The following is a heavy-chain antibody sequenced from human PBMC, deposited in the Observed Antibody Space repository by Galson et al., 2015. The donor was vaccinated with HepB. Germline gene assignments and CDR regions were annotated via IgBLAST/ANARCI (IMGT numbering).Heavy chain of an antibody. D-gene: IGHD1-1*01. V-gene: IGHV3-23*01. CDR1: GFSVKNYG. CDR3: AKGTTDIDS. CDR2: IGVSAGNT. J-gene: IGHJ4*02. Sequence: SLRLSCAASGFSVKNYGMTWVRQAPGKGLECVSAIGVSAGNTDYADSAKGRFTISRDNSKNTLYLQMNSLRVEDTALCYCAKGTTDIDSWGQGTQVTVSS.